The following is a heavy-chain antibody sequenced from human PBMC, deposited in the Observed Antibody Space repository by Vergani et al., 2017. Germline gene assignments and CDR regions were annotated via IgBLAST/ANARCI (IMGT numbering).Heavy chain of an antibody. V-gene: IGHV3-66*02. CDR1: GFTFSSYW. CDR3: ARDPPHDYYGSARYGMDV. D-gene: IGHD3-10*01. CDR2: IYSGGST. Sequence: EVQLVESGGGLVQPGGSLRLSCAASGFTFSSYWMHWVRQAPGKGLVWVSVIYSGGSTYYADSVKGRFTISRDNSKNTLYLQMNSLRAEDTAVYYCARDPPHDYYGSARYGMDVWGQGTTVTVSS. J-gene: IGHJ6*02.